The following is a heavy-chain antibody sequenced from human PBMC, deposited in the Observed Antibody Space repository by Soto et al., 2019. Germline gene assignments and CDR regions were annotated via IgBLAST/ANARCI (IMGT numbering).Heavy chain of an antibody. V-gene: IGHV1-2*04. CDR1: GYTFTGYY. CDR2: INPNSGGT. CDR3: ARTDYYYYGMDV. J-gene: IGHJ6*02. D-gene: IGHD2-21*02. Sequence: ASVKVSCKASGYTFTGYYMHWVRQAPGQGLEWMGWINPNSGGTNYAQKFQGWVTMTRDTSISTAYMELSRLRSDDTAVYYFARTDYYYYGMDVWGQGTTVTVSS.